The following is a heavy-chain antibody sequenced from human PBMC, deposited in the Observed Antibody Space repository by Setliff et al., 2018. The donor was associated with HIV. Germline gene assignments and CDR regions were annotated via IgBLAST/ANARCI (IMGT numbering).Heavy chain of an antibody. J-gene: IGHJ4*02. D-gene: IGHD6-13*01. CDR1: GFSFTTYW. CDR3: AKDRLLDGSSWYYLDY. Sequence: GSLRLSCEASGFSFTTYWMSWVRQAPGKGLEWVAFIRYDGSNKYYADSVKGRFTISRDNSKNTLYLQMNSLRPEDTALYYCAKDRLLDGSSWYYLDYWGPGTLVTVSS. V-gene: IGHV3-30*02. CDR2: IRYDGSNK.